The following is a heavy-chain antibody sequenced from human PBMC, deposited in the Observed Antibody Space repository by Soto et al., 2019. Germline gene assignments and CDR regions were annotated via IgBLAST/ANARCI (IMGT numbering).Heavy chain of an antibody. V-gene: IGHV4-31*03. CDR1: GGSISSGGYY. CDR3: ARDVLYGGNEYYFDY. J-gene: IGHJ4*02. CDR2: ISYNGRT. D-gene: IGHD4-17*01. Sequence: PSETLSLTCTVSGGSISSGGYYWSWIRQHPEKGLELIGYISYNGRTYSNPSLRSRVTISAGTSKNQFSLKLSSVTAADTAVYYCARDVLYGGNEYYFDYWGQGTLVTVSS.